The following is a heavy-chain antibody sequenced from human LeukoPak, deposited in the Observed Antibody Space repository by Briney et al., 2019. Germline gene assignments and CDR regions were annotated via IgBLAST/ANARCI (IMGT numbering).Heavy chain of an antibody. Sequence: GGSLRLSCAASGFTFSSYSMNWVRRAPGKGLEWVSSISIGSSYIYYADSVKGRFTISRDNAKNSLYLQMNSLRAEDTAVYYCARGGIAGRPDYWGQGTLVTVSS. D-gene: IGHD6-6*01. CDR1: GFTFSSYS. J-gene: IGHJ4*02. CDR2: ISIGSSYI. CDR3: ARGGIAGRPDY. V-gene: IGHV3-21*06.